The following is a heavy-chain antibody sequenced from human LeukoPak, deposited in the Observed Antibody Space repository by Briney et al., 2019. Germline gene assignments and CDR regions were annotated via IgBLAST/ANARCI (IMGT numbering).Heavy chain of an antibody. CDR1: GFTFSSYS. Sequence: PGGSLRLSCAASGFTFSSYSMNWVRQAPGKGLEWVSSISSSSSYIYYADSVKGRFTISRDNAKNSLYLQMNSLRAEDTAVYYCAHTIVGATRAPTFDYWGQGTLVTVSS. CDR3: AHTIVGATRAPTFDY. D-gene: IGHD1-26*01. V-gene: IGHV3-21*01. CDR2: ISSSSSYI. J-gene: IGHJ4*02.